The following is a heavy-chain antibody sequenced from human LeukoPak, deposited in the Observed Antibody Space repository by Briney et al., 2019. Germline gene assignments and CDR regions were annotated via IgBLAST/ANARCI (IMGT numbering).Heavy chain of an antibody. V-gene: IGHV4-4*07. CDR2: IYTSGST. Sequence: SETLSLTCTVSGGSISSYYWSWIRQPAGKGREWIGRIYTSGSTNYNPSLKSRVTMSVDTSKNQFSLELSSVTAADTAVYYCARAESSNWYPDYWGQGTLVTVSS. J-gene: IGHJ4*02. CDR3: ARAESSNWYPDY. CDR1: GGSISSYY. D-gene: IGHD6-13*01.